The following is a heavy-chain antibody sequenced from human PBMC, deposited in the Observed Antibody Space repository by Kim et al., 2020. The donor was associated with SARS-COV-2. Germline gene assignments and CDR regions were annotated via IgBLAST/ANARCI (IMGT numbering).Heavy chain of an antibody. CDR1: GGSINSFN. CDR2: ISYIGNT. V-gene: IGHV4-59*01. D-gene: IGHD4-4*01. J-gene: IGHJ6*02. CDR3: ARASGTVTTFYYHGMDV. Sequence: SETLSLTCTVSGGSINSFNWSWTRQPPGKGLEWIGYISYIGNTNYNPSHKSRVTITVDTSKNKSSLKLSSVTAADTAAYYCARASGTVTTFYYHGMDVWGQGATVTVSS.